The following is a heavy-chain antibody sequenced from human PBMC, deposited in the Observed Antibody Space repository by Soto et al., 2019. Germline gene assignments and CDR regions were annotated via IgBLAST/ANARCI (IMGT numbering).Heavy chain of an antibody. D-gene: IGHD3-22*01. Sequence: SVKVSCKASGGTFSSYAISWVRQAPGQGLEWMGGIIPIFGTANYAQKFQGRVTITADESTSTAYMELSSLRSEDTAVYYCARDHYYDSSGYPDWFDPWGQGTLVTVSS. CDR3: ARDHYYDSSGYPDWFDP. V-gene: IGHV1-69*13. CDR2: IIPIFGTA. J-gene: IGHJ5*02. CDR1: GGTFSSYA.